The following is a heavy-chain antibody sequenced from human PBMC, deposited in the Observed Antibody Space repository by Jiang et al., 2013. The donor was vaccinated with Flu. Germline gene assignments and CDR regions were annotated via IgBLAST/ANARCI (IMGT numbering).Heavy chain of an antibody. D-gene: IGHD4-17*01. V-gene: IGHV4-34*01. J-gene: IGHJ4*02. CDR1: GGSFSGYY. CDR2: INHSGST. Sequence: LLKPSETLSLTCAVYGGSFSGYYWSWIRQPPGKGLEWIGEINHSGSTNYNPSLKSRVTISVDTSKNQFSLKLSSVTAADTAVYYCARGTALEMTTVTTGDYWGQGTLVTVSS. CDR3: ARGTALEMTTVTTGDY.